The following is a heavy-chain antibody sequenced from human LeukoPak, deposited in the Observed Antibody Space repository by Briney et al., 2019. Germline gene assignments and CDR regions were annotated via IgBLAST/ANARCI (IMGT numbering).Heavy chain of an antibody. D-gene: IGHD4-17*01. CDR2: IRSKTYNYAT. CDR3: ARDSSGRLDYGDPVGYFDL. Sequence: GGSLRLSCAASGFIFSGSAMHWVRQASGKGLEWVGRIRSKTYNYATAYAASVKGRFTISRDDSKNTAYLQMNSLRAEDTAVYYCARDSSGRLDYGDPVGYFDLWGRGTLVTVSS. CDR1: GFIFSGSA. V-gene: IGHV3-73*01. J-gene: IGHJ2*01.